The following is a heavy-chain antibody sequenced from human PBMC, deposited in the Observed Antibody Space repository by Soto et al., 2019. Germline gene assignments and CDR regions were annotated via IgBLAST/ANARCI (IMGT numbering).Heavy chain of an antibody. CDR1: GGSISSYY. D-gene: IGHD6-19*01. CDR2: IYTSGST. J-gene: IGHJ6*02. CDR3: ARDREAGYNFYYGMDV. V-gene: IGHV4-4*07. Sequence: PSETLSLTCTVSGGSISSYYWSWIRQPAGKGLEWIGRIYTSGSTNYNPSLKSRVTMSVDTSKNQFSLKLSSVTAADTAIYYCARDREAGYNFYYGMDVWGQGTTVTVSS.